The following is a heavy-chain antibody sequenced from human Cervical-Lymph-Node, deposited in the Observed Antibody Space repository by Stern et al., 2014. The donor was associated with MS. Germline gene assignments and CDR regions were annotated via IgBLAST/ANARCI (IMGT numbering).Heavy chain of an antibody. Sequence: EVHLVESGGGLVQPGRSLRLSCAASGFTFDDYAMHWVRQAPGQGLEWVSGISWNSGSIGYADSVKGRFTISRDNTKNSLYLQMNSLRAEDTALYYCAKALTPYNWNDEYKNWFDPWGQGTLVTVSS. CDR1: GFTFDDYA. V-gene: IGHV3-9*01. CDR3: AKALTPYNWNDEYKNWFDP. J-gene: IGHJ5*02. CDR2: ISWNSGSI. D-gene: IGHD1-1*01.